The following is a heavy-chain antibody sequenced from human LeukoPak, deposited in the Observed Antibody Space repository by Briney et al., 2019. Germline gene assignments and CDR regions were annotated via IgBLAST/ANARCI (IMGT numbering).Heavy chain of an antibody. CDR2: ISAYNGNT. Sequence: ASVKVSCKASGYTFTSYGISWVRQAPGQGLEWMGWISAYNGNTNYAQKLQGRVTMTTDTSTSTAYMELRGLRSDDTAVYYCARESYVEYSSSPYYFDYWGQGTLVTVSS. CDR1: GYTFTSYG. D-gene: IGHD6-6*01. CDR3: ARESYVEYSSSPYYFDY. V-gene: IGHV1-18*01. J-gene: IGHJ4*02.